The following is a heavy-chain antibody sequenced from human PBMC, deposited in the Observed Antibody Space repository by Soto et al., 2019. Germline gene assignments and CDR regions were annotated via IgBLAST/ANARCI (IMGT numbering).Heavy chain of an antibody. V-gene: IGHV4-39*01. CDR2: IYYSGYT. CDR3: ARHNGPLYVGYYYDMDV. D-gene: IGHD3-16*01. Sequence: PLETLSLTCTVSGGSISSSSYYWGWIRQPPGKGLEWIGSIYYSGYTYYNPSLKSRVTISVDTSKNQFSLKLSSVTAADTAVYYCARHNGPLYVGYYYDMDVWAQRTTVTVSS. J-gene: IGHJ6*02. CDR1: GGSISSSSYY.